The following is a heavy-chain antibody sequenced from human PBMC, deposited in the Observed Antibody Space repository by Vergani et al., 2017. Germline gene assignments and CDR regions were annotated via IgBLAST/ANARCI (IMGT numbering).Heavy chain of an antibody. Sequence: VQLVESGGGLVKPGGSLSLSCAASGFTFSSYSMNWVRQAPGKGLEWVSSISSSSSYLYYADSVKGRFTISRDNAKNSLYLQMNSLRAEDTAVYYCATTATIAAAGSTYAPSEDWGQGTLVTVSS. J-gene: IGHJ4*02. CDR1: GFTFSSYS. CDR2: ISSSSSYL. CDR3: ATTATIAAAGSTYAPSED. D-gene: IGHD6-13*01. V-gene: IGHV3-21*01.